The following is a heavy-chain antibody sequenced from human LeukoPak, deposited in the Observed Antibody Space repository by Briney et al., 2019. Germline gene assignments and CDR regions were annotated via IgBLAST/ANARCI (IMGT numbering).Heavy chain of an antibody. CDR2: IDHSGYT. J-gene: IGHJ5*02. Sequence: SETLSLTCTVSGGSICSYYWSWIRQPPGKGLQWIGYIDHSGYTNYNRSLKSRDTISVDTSKNQFSLKLSSVTAADTAVYYCARVSGSYYPGWFDPWGQGTLVTVSS. CDR3: ARVSGSYYPGWFDP. CDR1: GGSICSYY. D-gene: IGHD1-26*01. V-gene: IGHV4-59*01.